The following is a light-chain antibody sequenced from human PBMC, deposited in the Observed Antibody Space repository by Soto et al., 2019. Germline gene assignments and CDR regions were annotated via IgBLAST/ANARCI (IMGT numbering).Light chain of an antibody. V-gene: IGKV3-11*01. CDR2: DAS. J-gene: IGKJ4*01. CDR3: QQRSTWPLT. CDR1: QSVDRY. Sequence: EIVLTQSPATLSVSPGEGATLSCRASQSVDRYIAWFQQKPGQAPRLLIYDASNRATGIPARFSGGGSGTEFTLTIRDLEPEDVAVYYCQQRSTWPLTFGGGTKVDIK.